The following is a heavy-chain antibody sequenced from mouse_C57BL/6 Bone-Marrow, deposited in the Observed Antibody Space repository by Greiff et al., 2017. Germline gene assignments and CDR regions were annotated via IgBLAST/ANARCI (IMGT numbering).Heavy chain of an antibody. Sequence: EVQLVESGGGLVQPGGSMKLSCVASGFTFSNYWMNWVRQSPEKGLEWVAQIRLKSDNYATHYAESVKGRFTISRDDSKSSVYLQMNNLRAEDTGIYYCTGRRDYYGSSYVGAWFAYWGQGTLVTVSA. D-gene: IGHD1-1*01. V-gene: IGHV6-3*01. J-gene: IGHJ3*01. CDR1: GFTFSNYW. CDR2: IRLKSDNYAT. CDR3: TGRRDYYGSSYVGAWFAY.